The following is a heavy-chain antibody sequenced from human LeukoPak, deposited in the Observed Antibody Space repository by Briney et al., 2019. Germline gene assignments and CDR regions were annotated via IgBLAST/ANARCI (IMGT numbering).Heavy chain of an antibody. CDR3: ARDRMYYHDNSGYYDY. J-gene: IGHJ4*02. Sequence: PGGSPRLSCAASRFTFSSYWMSWVRQAPGKGLEWVANIKHDGSEEYYLDSVKGRFTISRDNAKNSLFLQMNSLRAEDTAVYYCARDRMYYHDNSGYYDYWGQGTLVTVSS. CDR1: RFTFSSYW. V-gene: IGHV3-7*01. D-gene: IGHD3-22*01. CDR2: IKHDGSEE.